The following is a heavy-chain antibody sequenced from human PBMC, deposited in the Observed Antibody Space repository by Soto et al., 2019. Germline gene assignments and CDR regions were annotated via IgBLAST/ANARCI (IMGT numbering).Heavy chain of an antibody. J-gene: IGHJ6*02. V-gene: IGHV3-30*18. Sequence: LRLSCAASGFTFSNYGMHWVRQAPGKGLEWVAFISDDGSNKYYADSMKGRFTMSRDNSKSTLYLQMNSLRVEDTAGYYCTKRRNVLRFLEWSSGMEVWGQGTTVTVSS. CDR3: TKRRNVLRFLEWSSGMEV. D-gene: IGHD3-3*01. CDR2: ISDDGSNK. CDR1: GFTFSNYG.